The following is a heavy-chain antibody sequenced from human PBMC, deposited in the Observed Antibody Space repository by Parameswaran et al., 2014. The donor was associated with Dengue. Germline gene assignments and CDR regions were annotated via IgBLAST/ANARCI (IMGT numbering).Heavy chain of an antibody. CDR2: IYTSGNA. Sequence: VRQAPGKGLEWIGRIYTSGNANYNPSLKSRVTISVDTSKNQFSLKLNSVTAADTAVYYCARSRGPNWALYHFDYWGQGALVTVSS. CDR3: ARSRGPNWALYHFDY. V-gene: IGHV4-61*02. D-gene: IGHD2-8*01. J-gene: IGHJ4*02.